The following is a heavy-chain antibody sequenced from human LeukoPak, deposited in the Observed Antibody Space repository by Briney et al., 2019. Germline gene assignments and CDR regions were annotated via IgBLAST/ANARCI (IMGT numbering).Heavy chain of an antibody. Sequence: GGSLRLSCAASGFTFSSYWMSWVRQAPGKGLEWVANIKQDGSENYYVDSVKGRFTISRDNAKNSLYLQMNSLRAKDTALYYCARDYYDSSGSSWFDPWGQGTLVTVSS. V-gene: IGHV3-7*01. CDR1: GFTFSSYW. D-gene: IGHD3-22*01. CDR3: ARDYYDSSGSSWFDP. J-gene: IGHJ5*02. CDR2: IKQDGSEN.